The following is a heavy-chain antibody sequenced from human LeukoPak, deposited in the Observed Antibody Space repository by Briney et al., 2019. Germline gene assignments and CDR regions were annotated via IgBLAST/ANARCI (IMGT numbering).Heavy chain of an antibody. CDR2: ISYDGSNK. D-gene: IGHD3-3*01. Sequence: PGGSLRLSCAASGFTFSSYAMHWVRQAPGKGLEWMAVISYDGSNKYYADSVKGRFTFSRDNSKNTLCLQMNSLRAEDTAVYYCARDRGDFWSGSYYYYYYMDVWGKGTTVTVSS. J-gene: IGHJ6*03. V-gene: IGHV3-30*04. CDR1: GFTFSSYA. CDR3: ARDRGDFWSGSYYYYYYMDV.